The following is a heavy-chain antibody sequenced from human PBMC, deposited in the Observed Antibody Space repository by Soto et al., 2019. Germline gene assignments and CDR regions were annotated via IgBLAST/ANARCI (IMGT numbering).Heavy chain of an antibody. V-gene: IGHV1-8*01. Sequence: ASVKVSCKASGYTFTSYDINWVRQATGQGLEWMGWMNPNSGNTGYAQKFQGRVTMTRNTSRSTAYMELSSLRSEDTAVYYGARRYSGSYGNWFDPWGQGTLVTVSS. D-gene: IGHD1-26*01. J-gene: IGHJ5*02. CDR2: MNPNSGNT. CDR3: ARRYSGSYGNWFDP. CDR1: GYTFTSYD.